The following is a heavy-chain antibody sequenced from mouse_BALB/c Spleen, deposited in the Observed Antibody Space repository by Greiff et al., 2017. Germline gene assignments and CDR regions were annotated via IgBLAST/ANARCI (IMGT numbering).Heavy chain of an antibody. J-gene: IGHJ4*01. CDR2: ISYSGST. D-gene: IGHD2-10*02. CDR3: ASQYGNSGDY. CDR1: GYSITSDYA. Sequence: VQLKQSGPGLVKPSQSLSLTCTVTGYSITSDYAWNWIRQFPGNQLEWMGYISYSGSTSYNPSLKSRISITRDTSKNQFFLQLNSVTTEDTATYYCASQYGNSGDYWGQGTSVTVSS. V-gene: IGHV3-2*02.